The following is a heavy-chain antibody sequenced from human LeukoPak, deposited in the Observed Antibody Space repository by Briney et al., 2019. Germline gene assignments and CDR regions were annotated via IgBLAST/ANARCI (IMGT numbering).Heavy chain of an antibody. V-gene: IGHV3-9*01. J-gene: IGHJ5*02. D-gene: IGHD6-13*01. CDR2: ISWNSGSI. CDR3: AKDTGPGSSWYNWFDP. Sequence: GRSLRLSCAASGFTFDDYAMHWVRQAPGKGLEWVSGISWNSGSIGYADSVKGRFTISRDNAKNSLYLQMSSLRAEDTALYYCAKDTGPGSSWYNWFDPWGQGTLVTVSS. CDR1: GFTFDDYA.